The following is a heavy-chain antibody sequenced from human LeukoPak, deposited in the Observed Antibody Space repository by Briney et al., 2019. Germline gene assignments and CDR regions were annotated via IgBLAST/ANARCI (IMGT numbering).Heavy chain of an antibody. CDR3: ARRGTTVTPGWYFDL. V-gene: IGHV4-39*01. D-gene: IGHD4-17*01. Sequence: PETVSLTCSVSSGSIRSSTYYWGWIRQPPGKGLEYIGTIYYTGTTYYNPSLKSRVTISVDTSKNQLSLKLTSVTAADTAVYFCARRGTTVTPGWYFDLWGRGTLVTVSS. CDR2: IYYTGTT. J-gene: IGHJ2*01. CDR1: SGSIRSSTYY.